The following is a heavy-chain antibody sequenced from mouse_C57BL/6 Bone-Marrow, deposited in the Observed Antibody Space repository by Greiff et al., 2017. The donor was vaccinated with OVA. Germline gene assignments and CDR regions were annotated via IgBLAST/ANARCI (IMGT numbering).Heavy chain of an antibody. CDR3: AKHELCWFPYFDY. CDR2: INSDGGST. D-gene: IGHD1-1*02. Sequence: EVQGVESGGGLVQPGESLKLSCESNEYEFPSHDMSWVRKTPEKRLELVAAINSDGGSTSYPDTMERRFIISRDNTKKTLYLQMSSLRSEDTALYYCAKHELCWFPYFDYWGQGTTLTVSS. V-gene: IGHV5-2*01. CDR1: EYEFPSHD. J-gene: IGHJ2*01.